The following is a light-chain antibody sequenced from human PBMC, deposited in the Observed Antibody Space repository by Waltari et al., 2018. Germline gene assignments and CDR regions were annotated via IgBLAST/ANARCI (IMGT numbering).Light chain of an antibody. CDR3: QQYVTSPLT. J-gene: IGKJ4*01. Sequence: IVLTQSPGTLSLSPGERATLSCRASHSVNSNYFAWYQQKPGQAPRLLIYGTSSRATGIPDRFSGSGSGTDFTLTISRLEPEDFAVYYCQQYVTSPLTFGGGTKVEIK. CDR2: GTS. CDR1: HSVNSNY. V-gene: IGKV3-20*01.